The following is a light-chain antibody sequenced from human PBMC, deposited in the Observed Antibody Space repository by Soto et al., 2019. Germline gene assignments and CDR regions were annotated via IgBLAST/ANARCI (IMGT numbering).Light chain of an antibody. Sequence: EIVMTHSPATLSVSPWEIATLSCRASQSVSSSYLAWFQQKPGQAPRLLIYGASSRATGIPDRFSGSGSGTDFTLTISRLEPEDFAVYYCQQYGSSPQWTFGHGTKVDIK. CDR3: QQYGSSPQWT. CDR1: QSVSSSY. CDR2: GAS. J-gene: IGKJ1*01. V-gene: IGKV3-20*01.